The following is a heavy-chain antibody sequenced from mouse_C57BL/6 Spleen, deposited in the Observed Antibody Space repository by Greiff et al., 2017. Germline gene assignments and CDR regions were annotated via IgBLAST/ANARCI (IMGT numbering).Heavy chain of an antibody. CDR2: IYPSDSET. CDR1: GYTFTSYW. J-gene: IGHJ1*03. Sequence: QVQLQQPGAELVRPGSSVKLSCKASGYTFTSYWMDWVKQRHGQGLEWIGNIYPSDSETHYNQKFKDKATLTVDKSSSTAYMQLSSLTSEDSAVYYCAREGYDGGFDVWGTGTTVTVSS. D-gene: IGHD2-2*01. CDR3: AREGYDGGFDV. V-gene: IGHV1-61*01.